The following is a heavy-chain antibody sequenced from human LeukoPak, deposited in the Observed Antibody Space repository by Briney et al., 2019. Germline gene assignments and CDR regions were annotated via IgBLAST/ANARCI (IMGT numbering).Heavy chain of an antibody. Sequence: PSQTLSLTCTVSGGSISSGDYYWSWIRQPPGKGLEWIGYIYYSGSTYYNPSLKSRVTISVDTSKNQFSLKLSSVTAADTAVYYCALTPDYYGSGSFDYWGQGTLVTVSS. J-gene: IGHJ4*02. V-gene: IGHV4-30-4*01. CDR2: IYYSGST. D-gene: IGHD3-10*01. CDR3: ALTPDYYGSGSFDY. CDR1: GGSISSGDYY.